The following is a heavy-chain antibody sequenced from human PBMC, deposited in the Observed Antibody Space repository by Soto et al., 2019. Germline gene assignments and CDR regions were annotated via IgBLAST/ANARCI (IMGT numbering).Heavy chain of an antibody. J-gene: IGHJ4*02. Sequence: GGSLRLSCAASEFTFMNYGVSWIRQDPGKGLEWVLGISGSGGSTFYADSVKGRFTISRDNSKNTLFLQMNSLRAEDTAVYYCARHQDSSTWYIYPIDFWGQGTLVTVSS. V-gene: IGHV3-23*01. CDR1: EFTFMNYG. D-gene: IGHD6-13*01. CDR3: ARHQDSSTWYIYPIDF. CDR2: ISGSGGST.